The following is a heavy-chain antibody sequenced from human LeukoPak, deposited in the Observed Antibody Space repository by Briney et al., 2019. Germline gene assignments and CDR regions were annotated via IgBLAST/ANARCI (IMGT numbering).Heavy chain of an antibody. CDR1: GFTFSSYS. CDR3: AGGQGWHFDL. CDR2: IRQDGSDE. Sequence: GGSLRLSCAASGFTFSSYSVNWFRQAPGKGLEWVADIRQDGSDEHYVASVKGRFTISRDSTSLFLQMNSLRAEDTAVYYCAGGQGWHFDLWGRGTLITVSS. V-gene: IGHV3-7*01. J-gene: IGHJ2*01. D-gene: IGHD2-15*01.